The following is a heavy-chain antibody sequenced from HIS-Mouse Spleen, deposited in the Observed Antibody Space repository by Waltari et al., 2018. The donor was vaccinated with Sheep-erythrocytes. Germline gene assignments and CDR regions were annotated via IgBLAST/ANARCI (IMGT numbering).Heavy chain of an antibody. V-gene: IGHV4-39*07. Sequence: QLQLQESGPGLVKPSETLSLTCTVSGGSISSSSYYWGWIRQPPGKGLEWIGSIYYSGSTYDTPSLKSRVTMSVDTSKNQFSLKLSSVTAADTAVYYCARDEGTYYDFWSGYPPSYYFDYWGQGTLVTVSS. CDR3: ARDEGTYYDFWSGYPPSYYFDY. CDR1: GGSISSSSYY. J-gene: IGHJ4*02. CDR2: IYYSGST. D-gene: IGHD3-3*01.